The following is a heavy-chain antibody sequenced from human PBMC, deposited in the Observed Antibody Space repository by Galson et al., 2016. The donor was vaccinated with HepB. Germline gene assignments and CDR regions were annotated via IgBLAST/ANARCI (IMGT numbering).Heavy chain of an antibody. CDR3: ARGRGPGRYFDWLVLPLVWSY. CDR1: GGSISSYY. D-gene: IGHD3-9*01. V-gene: IGHV4-59*01. CDR2: ISYTGTT. Sequence: SETLSLTCTVSGGSISSYYWTWIRQPPGKGLEWVGYISYTGTTSYNPSLESRVTISLDTSKNQFSLKLSSVTAADTAVYYCARGRGPGRYFDWLVLPLVWSYWGQGTLVTVSS. J-gene: IGHJ4*02.